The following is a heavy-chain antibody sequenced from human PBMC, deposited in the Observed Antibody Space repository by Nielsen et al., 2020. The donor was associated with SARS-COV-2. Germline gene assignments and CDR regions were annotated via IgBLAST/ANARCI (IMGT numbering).Heavy chain of an antibody. CDR2: INPNSGGT. Sequence: ASVKVSCKASGYTFTGYYMHWVRQAPGQGLEWMGWINPNSGGTNYAQKFQGRVTMTRDTSISTAYMELSRLRSDDTAVYYCARLKRVDHAYAFDIWGQGTMVTVSS. J-gene: IGHJ3*02. V-gene: IGHV1-2*02. D-gene: IGHD3-3*01. CDR3: ARLKRVDHAYAFDI. CDR1: GYTFTGYY.